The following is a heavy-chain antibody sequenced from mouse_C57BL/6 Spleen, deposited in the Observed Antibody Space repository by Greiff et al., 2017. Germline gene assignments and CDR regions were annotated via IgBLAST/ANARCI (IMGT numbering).Heavy chain of an antibody. Sequence: EVQLQQSGPELVKPGASVKIPCKASGYTFTDYNMDWVKQSHGKSLEWIGDINPNNGGTIYNQKFKGKATLTVDKSSSTAYMELRSLTSEDTAVYYCARRGYVATTVEAGFAYWGQGTLVTVSA. D-gene: IGHD1-1*01. CDR2: INPNNGGT. V-gene: IGHV1-18*01. J-gene: IGHJ3*01. CDR1: GYTFTDYN. CDR3: ARRGYVATTVEAGFAY.